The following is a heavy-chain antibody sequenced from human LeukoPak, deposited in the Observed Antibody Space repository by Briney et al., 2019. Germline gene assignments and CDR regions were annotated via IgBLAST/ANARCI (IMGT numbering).Heavy chain of an antibody. Sequence: RSGGSLRLSCAASGVTVSSNYMSWVRQAPGKGLEWVSVIYSGGSTYYADSVKGRFTISRDNSKNTLYLQMNSLRAEDTAVYYCARGYCSGGSCYRTRPDLYYFDYWGQGTLVTVSS. D-gene: IGHD2-15*01. CDR3: ARGYCSGGSCYRTRPDLYYFDY. J-gene: IGHJ4*02. V-gene: IGHV3-53*01. CDR1: GVTVSSNY. CDR2: IYSGGST.